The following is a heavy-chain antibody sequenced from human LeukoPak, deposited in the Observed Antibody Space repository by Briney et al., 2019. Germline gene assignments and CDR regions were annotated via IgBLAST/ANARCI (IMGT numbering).Heavy chain of an antibody. CDR3: AKAVDGYNQFDY. CDR1: GFTFSSYG. Sequence: PGGSLRLSCAASGFTFSSYGVHWVRQAPGKGLEWVAFIRYDGSNKYYADYVKGRFTISRDNSKNTLYLQMNSLRAEDTAVYYCAKAVDGYNQFDYWGQGTLVTVSS. V-gene: IGHV3-30*02. CDR2: IRYDGSNK. J-gene: IGHJ4*02. D-gene: IGHD5-24*01.